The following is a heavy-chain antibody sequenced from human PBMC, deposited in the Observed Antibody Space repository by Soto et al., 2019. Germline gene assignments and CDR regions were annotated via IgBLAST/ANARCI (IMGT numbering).Heavy chain of an antibody. V-gene: IGHV4-34*01. J-gene: IGHJ4*02. CDR1: GGSFSDYY. Sequence: PSETLSLTCAVYGGSFSDYYWNWIRQSPGKGLEWIGEINHSGITNYNPSLKSRVTISVDTSKNQFSLKLSSVTAADTAVYYCARLEAAAASRFGIDYWGQGTLVTVSS. D-gene: IGHD6-13*01. CDR3: ARLEAAAASRFGIDY. CDR2: INHSGIT.